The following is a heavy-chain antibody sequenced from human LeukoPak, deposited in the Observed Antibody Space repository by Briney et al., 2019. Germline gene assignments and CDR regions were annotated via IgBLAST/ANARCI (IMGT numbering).Heavy chain of an antibody. CDR1: GGSISSSSYY. V-gene: IGHV4-39*07. CDR2: VYHSGNT. J-gene: IGHJ5*02. Sequence: SETLSLTCTVSGGSISSSSYYWGWIRQPPGKGLEWIGSVYHSGNTFYNPSLKSRVTISVDTSKNQFSLKLSSVTAADTAVYYCARDNYYGDYDSNWFDPWGQGTLVTVSS. CDR3: ARDNYYGDYDSNWFDP. D-gene: IGHD4-17*01.